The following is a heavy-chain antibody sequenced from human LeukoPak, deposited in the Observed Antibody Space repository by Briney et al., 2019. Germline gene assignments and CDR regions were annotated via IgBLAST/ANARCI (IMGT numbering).Heavy chain of an antibody. CDR3: ARGPYAYTSSATLGSYNWFDP. V-gene: IGHV5-51*01. D-gene: IGHD2-2*02. CDR2: IYPGDSHT. Sequence: GESLKISCKGSGYSFPNYWIAWVGRLPGKGLEWMGIIYPGDSHTRYSPSFQDQVTISVDKSISTAYLQWSSLKASDTAMYYCARGPYAYTSSATLGSYNWFDPWGQGSLVTVSS. J-gene: IGHJ5*02. CDR1: GYSFPNYW.